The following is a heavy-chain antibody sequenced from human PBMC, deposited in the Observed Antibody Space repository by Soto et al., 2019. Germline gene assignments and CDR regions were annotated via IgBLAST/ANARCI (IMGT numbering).Heavy chain of an antibody. CDR3: ARVTRRWYQF. CDR2: INPSGGNT. V-gene: IGHV1-46*01. CDR1: GYTFTSYY. J-gene: IGHJ3*01. D-gene: IGHD2-15*01. Sequence: ASVKVSCKASGYTFTSYYMHWVRQAPGQGLEWMGIINPSGGNTGYAQKFQGRVTMTRNTSISTAYMELSSLRSEDTAVYYCARVTRRWYQFWGQGTMVTVSS.